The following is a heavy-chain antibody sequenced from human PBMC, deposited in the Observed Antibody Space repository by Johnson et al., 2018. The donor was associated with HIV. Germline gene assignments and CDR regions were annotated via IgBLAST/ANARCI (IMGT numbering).Heavy chain of an antibody. J-gene: IGHJ3*02. V-gene: IGHV3-23*04. D-gene: IGHD3-22*01. CDR1: GFTFSSYA. CDR3: AKEGGRITMIVVEPDAFDI. CDR2: ISGSGGST. Sequence: MLLVESGGGLVQPGGSLRLSCAASGFTFSSYAMSWVRQAPGKGLEWVSAISGSGGSTYYADSVKGRFTISRDNSKNTLYLQMNSLRAEDTAVYYCAKEGGRITMIVVEPDAFDIWGQGTMVTVSS.